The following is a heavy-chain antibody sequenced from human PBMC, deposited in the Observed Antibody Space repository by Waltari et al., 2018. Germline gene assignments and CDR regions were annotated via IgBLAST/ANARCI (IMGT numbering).Heavy chain of an antibody. V-gene: IGHV7-4-1*02. J-gene: IGHJ4*02. CDR2: INTNTENP. CDR1: GYTFTSHA. D-gene: IGHD3-16*01. CDR3: ARELLGGGAFDS. Sequence: QVQLVQSGSELKKPGASVKVSCTASGYTFTSHAMNWVRQAPGQGLEFMGWINTNTENPFYAQGFTGRFVFSLDTSASTAYMEINSLKAEDTAVYYCARELLGGGAFDSWGQGTLVTVSS.